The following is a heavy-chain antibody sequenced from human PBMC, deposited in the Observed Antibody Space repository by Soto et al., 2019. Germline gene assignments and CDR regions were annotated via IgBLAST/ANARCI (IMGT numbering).Heavy chain of an antibody. J-gene: IGHJ4*02. CDR2: ISYDGSNK. V-gene: IGHV3-30*18. CDR3: AKVESGDY. D-gene: IGHD1-1*01. Sequence: GALRLSCAASGFTFSSYGMHWVRQAPGKGLEWVAVISYDGSNKYYADSVKGRFTISRDNSKNTLYLQMNSLRAEDTAVYYCAKVESGDYWGQGTLXTVSS. CDR1: GFTFSSYG.